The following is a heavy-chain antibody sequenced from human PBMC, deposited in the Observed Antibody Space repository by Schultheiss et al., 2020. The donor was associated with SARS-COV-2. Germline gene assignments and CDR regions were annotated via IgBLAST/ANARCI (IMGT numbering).Heavy chain of an antibody. V-gene: IGHV3-30*18. D-gene: IGHD3-3*01. CDR3: AKGDFWSGYYSVYYGMDV. CDR1: GFTFSSYG. Sequence: GESLRISCAASGFTFSSYGMHWVRQAPGKGLEWVAVISYDGSNKYYADSVKGRFTISRDNSKNTLYLQMNSLRAEDTAVYYCAKGDFWSGYYSVYYGMDVWGQGTTVTVSS. J-gene: IGHJ6*02. CDR2: ISYDGSNK.